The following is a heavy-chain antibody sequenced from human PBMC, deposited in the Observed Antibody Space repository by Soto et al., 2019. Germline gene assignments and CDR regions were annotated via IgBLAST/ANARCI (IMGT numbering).Heavy chain of an antibody. D-gene: IGHD6-13*01. CDR2: INAGNGNT. Sequence: ASVKVSCKASGYTFTSYAMHWVRQAPGQRLEWMGWINAGNGNTKYSQKFQGRVTITRDTSASTAYMELSSLRSEDTAVYYCAMWEEHYSSSWYSDYWGQGTLVTVSS. CDR1: GYTFTSYA. J-gene: IGHJ4*02. V-gene: IGHV1-3*01. CDR3: AMWEEHYSSSWYSDY.